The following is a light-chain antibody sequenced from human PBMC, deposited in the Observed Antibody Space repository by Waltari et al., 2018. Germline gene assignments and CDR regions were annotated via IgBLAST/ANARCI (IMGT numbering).Light chain of an antibody. J-gene: IGKJ2*01. CDR1: QNINTY. CDR2: GGT. Sequence: DIQMTQSPSTLSASVGDRGTITCRASQNINTYLACYQHKPGKAPTLLIYGGTTLESGVPLRFSGSGSGTEFTLTISSLQPDDFATYYCQRYNSYSNTFGQGTKLEIK. CDR3: QRYNSYSNT. V-gene: IGKV1-5*01.